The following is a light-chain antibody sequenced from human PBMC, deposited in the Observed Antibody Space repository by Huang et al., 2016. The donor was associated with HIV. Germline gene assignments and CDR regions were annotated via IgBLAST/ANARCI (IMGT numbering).Light chain of an antibody. CDR2: ATP. CDR3: QQYQSVPWT. V-gene: IGKV1-NL1*01. CDR1: QGISKY. J-gene: IGKJ1*01. Sequence: DIQMTQSPSSLSASVGDRVTIICRASQGISKYVAWYQQKPGKAPKLLLYATPKLESVVPSRFSGSGSGTHYTLTISTLQPEDLATYYCQQYQSVPWTFGQGTKVAI.